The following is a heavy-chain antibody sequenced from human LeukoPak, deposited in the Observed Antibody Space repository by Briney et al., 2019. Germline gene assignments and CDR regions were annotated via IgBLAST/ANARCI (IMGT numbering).Heavy chain of an antibody. CDR3: AKDLYSSSNWYFDL. J-gene: IGHJ2*01. D-gene: IGHD6-19*01. CDR2: MYPDGRT. Sequence: PSETLSLTCTVSGGSISSYYWTWIRQPAGKGLEWMGRMYPDGRTNYKTSLKSRLTMSLDTSKNQFSLKLTSVTAADTAVYYCAKDLYSSSNWYFDLWGRGTLVTVSS. CDR1: GGSISSYY. V-gene: IGHV4-4*07.